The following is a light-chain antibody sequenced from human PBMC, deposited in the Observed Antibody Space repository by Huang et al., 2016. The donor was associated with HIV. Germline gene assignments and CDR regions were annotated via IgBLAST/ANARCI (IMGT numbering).Light chain of an antibody. CDR2: GAS. V-gene: IGKV3-20*01. Sequence: DIVLTQSPGTLSLSPGQRATLSCRASQSVSSSNLAWYQQKPGQAPRLLIYGASSRATGIPDRCSGSGAGTDVSLTISRLEPEDFAVYYCQQYGRSPLTFGGGTKVDIK. J-gene: IGKJ4*01. CDR1: QSVSSSN. CDR3: QQYGRSPLT.